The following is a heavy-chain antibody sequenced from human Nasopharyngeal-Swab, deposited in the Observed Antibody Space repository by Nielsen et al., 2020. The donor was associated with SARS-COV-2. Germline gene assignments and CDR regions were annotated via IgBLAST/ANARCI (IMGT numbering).Heavy chain of an antibody. D-gene: IGHD1-26*01. J-gene: IGHJ3*02. CDR2: IYSGGSST. V-gene: IGHV3-23*03. Sequence: WIRRPPGKGLEWVSVIYSGGSSTYYADSVKGRFTISRDNYKNTLYLQMNSLRAEDTAVYYCAKIDSGSYYEGAFDIWGQGTMVTVSS. CDR3: AKIDSGSYYEGAFDI.